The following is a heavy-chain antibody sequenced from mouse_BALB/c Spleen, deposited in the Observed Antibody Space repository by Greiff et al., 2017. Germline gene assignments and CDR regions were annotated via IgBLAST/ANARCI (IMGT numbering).Heavy chain of an antibody. V-gene: IGHV3-2*02. Sequence: VQLKESGPGLVKPSQSLSLTCTVTGYSITSDYAWNWIRQFPGIKLEWMGYISYSGSTSYNPSLKSRISITRDTSKNQFFLQLNSVTTEDTATYYCARVPFAYWGQGTLVTVSA. CDR2: ISYSGST. CDR1: GYSITSDYA. J-gene: IGHJ3*01. CDR3: ARVPFAY. D-gene: IGHD6-1*01.